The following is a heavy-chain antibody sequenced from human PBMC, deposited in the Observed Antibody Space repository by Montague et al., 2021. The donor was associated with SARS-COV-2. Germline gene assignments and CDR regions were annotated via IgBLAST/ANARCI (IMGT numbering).Heavy chain of an antibody. Sequence: SLRLSCAAAGFTFSRYRMNWVRQAPGKGLEWISYISMSETRTQYADSVKGRFTISRDNARNSLYLQMRSLTGGDTAVYYCARVASEHTAMAPDYWGQGTLVTVSS. CDR1: GFTFSRYR. CDR3: ARVASEHTAMAPDY. D-gene: IGHD5-18*01. CDR2: ISMSETRT. V-gene: IGHV3-48*04. J-gene: IGHJ4*02.